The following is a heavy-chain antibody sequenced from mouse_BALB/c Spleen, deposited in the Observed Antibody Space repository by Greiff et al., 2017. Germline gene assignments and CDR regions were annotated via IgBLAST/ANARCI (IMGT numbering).Heavy chain of an antibody. D-gene: IGHD2-14*01. V-gene: IGHV5-6-5*01. J-gene: IGHJ2*01. CDR1: GFTFSSYA. Sequence: EVNLVESGGGLVKPGGSLKLSCAASGFTFSSYAMSWVRQTPEKRLEWVASISSGGSTYYPDSVKGRFTISRDNARNTLYLQMSSLRSEDTAMYYCARGDYRYGFDYWGQGTTLTVSS. CDR2: ISSGGST. CDR3: ARGDYRYGFDY.